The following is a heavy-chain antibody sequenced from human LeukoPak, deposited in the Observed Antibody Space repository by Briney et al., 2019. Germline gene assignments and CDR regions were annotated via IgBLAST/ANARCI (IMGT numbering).Heavy chain of an antibody. D-gene: IGHD3-16*01. CDR3: ARALWVPSWLDP. CDR2: ISGYNGNK. J-gene: IGHJ5*02. V-gene: IGHV1-18*01. CDR1: DYTFTSYG. Sequence: WDSVKVSCKAPDYTFTSYGISWVRQAPGQGLEWLGWISGYNGNKNYAQRFQGRVTVTTDTSMSTAYMELSSLRSDDSAVYYCARALWVPSWLDPWGQGTLVTVSS.